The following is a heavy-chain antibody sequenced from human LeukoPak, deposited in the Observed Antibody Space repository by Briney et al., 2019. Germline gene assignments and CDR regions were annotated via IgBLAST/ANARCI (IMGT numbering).Heavy chain of an antibody. CDR3: ARDPNPYCGGDCYSFAY. Sequence: ASVKVSCKASGYTFTSYGISWVRQAPGQGLEWMEWISAYNGNTNYAQKLQGRVTMTTDTSTSTAYMELRSLRSDDTAVYYCARDPNPYCGGDCYSFAYWGQGTLVTVSS. CDR2: ISAYNGNT. CDR1: GYTFTSYG. V-gene: IGHV1-18*01. J-gene: IGHJ4*02. D-gene: IGHD2-21*02.